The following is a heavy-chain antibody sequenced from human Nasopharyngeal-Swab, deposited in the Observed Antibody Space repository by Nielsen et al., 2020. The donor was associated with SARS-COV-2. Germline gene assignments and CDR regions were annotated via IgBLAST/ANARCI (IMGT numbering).Heavy chain of an antibody. CDR2: IIPIFGTA. Sequence: WVRQAPGQGLEWMGGIIPIFGTANYAQKFQGRVTITADESTSTAYMELSSLRSEETAVYYCAREGVLAVGGSDYYGMDVWGQGTTVTVSS. D-gene: IGHD3-16*01. J-gene: IGHJ6*02. V-gene: IGHV1-69*01. CDR3: AREGVLAVGGSDYYGMDV.